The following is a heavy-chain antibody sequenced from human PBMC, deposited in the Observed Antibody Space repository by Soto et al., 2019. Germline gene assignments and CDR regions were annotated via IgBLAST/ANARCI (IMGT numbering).Heavy chain of an antibody. Sequence: SVNDGGYPWVSTSISYNLHRIRQAPVQGLEWMGIINPSGGSTSYAQKFHGRVTMTRDTSTSTVYMELRSRRSEDTAVYYCARDKYNWNYYYDGMDVWGQGTTVTVSS. D-gene: IGHD1-20*01. CDR2: INPSGGST. V-gene: IGHV1-46*01. J-gene: IGHJ6*02. CDR1: VSTSISYN. CDR3: ARDKYNWNYYYDGMDV.